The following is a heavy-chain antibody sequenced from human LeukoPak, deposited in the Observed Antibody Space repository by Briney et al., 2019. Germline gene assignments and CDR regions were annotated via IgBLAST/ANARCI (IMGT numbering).Heavy chain of an antibody. Sequence: GGSLRLSCVASGFPFSSYRMTWVRQAPGKGLEWVANIKQDGSKKFYVDSVKGRFTISRDNAKNSLYLQMNSLRAEDTAIYYCTRVGYIDEGIDYWGQGTLVTVSS. CDR1: GFPFSSYR. CDR2: IKQDGSKK. D-gene: IGHD5-24*01. CDR3: TRVGYIDEGIDY. V-gene: IGHV3-7*04. J-gene: IGHJ4*02.